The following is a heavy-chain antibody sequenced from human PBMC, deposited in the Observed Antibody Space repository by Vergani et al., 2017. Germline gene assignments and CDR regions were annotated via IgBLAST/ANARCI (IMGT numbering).Heavy chain of an antibody. D-gene: IGHD6-19*01. CDR1: GFTFSSYG. CDR2: ISYDGSNK. CDR3: ARDSLAVAGIPYYGMDV. J-gene: IGHJ6*02. V-gene: IGHV3-30*03. Sequence: QVQLVESGGGVVQPGRSLRLSCAASGFTFSSYGMHWVRQAPGKGLEWVAVISYDGSNKYYADSVKGRFTISRDNSKNTLYLQMNSLRAEDTAVYYCARDSLAVAGIPYYGMDVWGQGTTVTVSS.